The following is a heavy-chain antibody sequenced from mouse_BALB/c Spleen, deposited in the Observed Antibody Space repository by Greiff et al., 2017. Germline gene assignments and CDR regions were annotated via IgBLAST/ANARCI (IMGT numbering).Heavy chain of an antibody. J-gene: IGHJ2*01. V-gene: IGHV5-17*02. D-gene: IGHD2-3*01. CDR2: ISSGSSTI. Sequence: EVKLMESGGGLVQPGGSRKLSCAASGFTFSSFGMHWVRQAPEKGLEWVAYISSGSSTIYYADTVKGRFTISRDNPKNTLFLQMTSLRSEDTAMYYCARSDGYYPFDYWGQGTTLTVSS. CDR1: GFTFSSFG. CDR3: ARSDGYYPFDY.